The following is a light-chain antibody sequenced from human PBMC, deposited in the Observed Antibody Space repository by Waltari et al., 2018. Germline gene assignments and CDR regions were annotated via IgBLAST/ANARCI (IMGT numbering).Light chain of an antibody. Sequence: DIQMTQSPSSLSASVGDTVTITCRASQDISSYLNWFQRKPGKAPNLLIYAATTLQSGVPPSFIGSGSGTEFTLTISSLQPEDFADYYCLQHKNYPLTFGGGTKVEIK. J-gene: IGKJ4*01. CDR3: LQHKNYPLT. CDR1: QDISSY. CDR2: AAT. V-gene: IGKV1-17*01.